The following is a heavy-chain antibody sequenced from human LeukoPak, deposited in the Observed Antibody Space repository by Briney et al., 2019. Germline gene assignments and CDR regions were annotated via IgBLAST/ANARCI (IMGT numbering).Heavy chain of an antibody. CDR2: INPSGDST. D-gene: IGHD5-18*01. J-gene: IGHJ6*02. Sequence: ASVKVSCKASGYTFTSYYIRWVRQAPGQGLEWMGMINPSGDSTSNAQKFQVRVTMTRDTSTSTVYMELSGLRSADTAVYFCARRRRPTGMVHPGYYYYGMDVWGQGTTVTVSS. CDR3: ARRRRPTGMVHPGYYYYGMDV. CDR1: GYTFTSYY. V-gene: IGHV1-46*01.